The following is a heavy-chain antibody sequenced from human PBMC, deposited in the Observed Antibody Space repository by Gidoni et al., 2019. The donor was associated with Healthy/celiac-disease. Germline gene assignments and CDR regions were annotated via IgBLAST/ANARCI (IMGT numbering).Heavy chain of an antibody. D-gene: IGHD3-22*01. Sequence: EVQLLESGGGLVQPGGSLRLSCAASGFTFSSYAMSWVRQAPGKGLEWVSAISGSGGSTYYAESVKGRFTISRDNSKNTLYLQMNSLRAEDTAVYYCAKDRYDSSGYYPLFWYWGQGTLVTVSS. CDR2: ISGSGGST. V-gene: IGHV3-23*01. CDR3: AKDRYDSSGYYPLFWY. J-gene: IGHJ4*02. CDR1: GFTFSSYA.